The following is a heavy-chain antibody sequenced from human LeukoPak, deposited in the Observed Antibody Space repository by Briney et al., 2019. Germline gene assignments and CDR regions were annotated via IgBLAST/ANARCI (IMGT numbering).Heavy chain of an antibody. CDR3: ARDRLRDGYKSPDY. Sequence: GGSLRLSCAASGFTFSDYYMSWIRQAAGKGLEWVSYISSSGSTIYYADSVKGRFTISRDNAKNSLYLQMNSLRAEDTAVYYCARDRLRDGYKSPDYWGQGTLVTVSS. CDR1: GFTFSDYY. J-gene: IGHJ4*02. V-gene: IGHV3-11*01. CDR2: ISSSGSTI. D-gene: IGHD5-24*01.